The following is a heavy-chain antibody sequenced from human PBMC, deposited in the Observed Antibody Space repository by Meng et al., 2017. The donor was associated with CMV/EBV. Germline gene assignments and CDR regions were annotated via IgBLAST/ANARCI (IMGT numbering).Heavy chain of an antibody. CDR2: IHHSGST. V-gene: IGHV4-34*01. Sequence: YGGSCSGYCWRWVREPPGQGLEGIGDIHHSGSTNYNPSLKSRVTISVDTSKNQFSLKLSSVTAADTAVYYCARKGRSSWYLLAEYFQHWGQGTLVTVSS. CDR3: ARKGRSSWYLLAEYFQH. CDR1: GGSCSGYC. J-gene: IGHJ1*01. D-gene: IGHD6-13*01.